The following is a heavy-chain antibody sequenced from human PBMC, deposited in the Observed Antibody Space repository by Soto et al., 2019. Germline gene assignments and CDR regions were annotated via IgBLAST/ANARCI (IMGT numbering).Heavy chain of an antibody. V-gene: IGHV4-31*11. Sequence: SETLSLTCAVSGASIDNNGYSWTWIRKLPGKGLEWIGTNNNRGDTYYNPSLKSRLTISLDTSQNHFSLRLNAVTAADTAKYYCARGGSGWKALNWFDPWGQGIMVTVSS. D-gene: IGHD6-19*01. CDR3: ARGGSGWKALNWFDP. J-gene: IGHJ5*02. CDR1: GASIDNNGYS. CDR2: NNNRGDT.